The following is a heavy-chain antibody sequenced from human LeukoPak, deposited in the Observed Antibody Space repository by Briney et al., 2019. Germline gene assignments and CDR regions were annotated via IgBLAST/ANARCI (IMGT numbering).Heavy chain of an antibody. D-gene: IGHD6-13*01. CDR2: VFYNGAT. J-gene: IGHJ4*02. CDR3: ARGPNSAKHDTDPAAAGVFDY. Sequence: PSETLSLTCIVSGGSISSSIYYWAWVRQPPGKGLEWIGTVFYNGATQYSPSLRSRVTISIDTSTNQFSLKLSSVTAADTAVYYCARGPNSAKHDTDPAAAGVFDYWGQGTLVTVSS. V-gene: IGHV4-39*07. CDR1: GGSISSSIYY.